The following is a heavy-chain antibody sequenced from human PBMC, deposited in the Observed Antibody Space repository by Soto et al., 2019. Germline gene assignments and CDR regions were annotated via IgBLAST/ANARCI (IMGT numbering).Heavy chain of an antibody. CDR1: EVRFSFYW. CDR3: AKSPMVRTFHYGMDV. CDR2: INEDGSET. Sequence: EVQMVESGGNLVQPGGSLRVSCAASEVRFSFYWMSWVRQAPGKGLEWVADINEDGSETYYADAVKGRFTISRDDATNSLYLQRTSLRAGETAVYFCAKSPMVRTFHYGMDVWGQGTTVTVSS. D-gene: IGHD3-16*01. V-gene: IGHV3-7*05. J-gene: IGHJ6*02.